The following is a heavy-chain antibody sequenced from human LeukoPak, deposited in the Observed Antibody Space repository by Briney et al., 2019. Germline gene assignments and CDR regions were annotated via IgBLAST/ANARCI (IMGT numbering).Heavy chain of an antibody. Sequence: GGSLRLSCAASGFTFSSYEMNWVRQAPGKGLEWVSYISSSGSTIYYADSVKVRFTISRDNAKNSLYLQMNSLRAEDTAVYYCAKLYYYYMDVWGKGTTVTVSS. CDR3: AKLYYYYMDV. CDR2: ISSSGSTI. V-gene: IGHV3-48*03. CDR1: GFTFSSYE. J-gene: IGHJ6*03.